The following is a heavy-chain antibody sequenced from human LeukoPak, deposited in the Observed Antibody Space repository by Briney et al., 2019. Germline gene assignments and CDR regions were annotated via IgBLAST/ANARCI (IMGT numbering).Heavy chain of an antibody. CDR3: ARSGGSDEGPDYFDY. D-gene: IGHD2-15*01. J-gene: IGHJ4*02. CDR1: GYSFTSYW. V-gene: IGHV5-51*03. CDR2: IYPGDSGT. Sequence: GESLKISCQGSGYSFTSYWIGWVRQMPGKGLEWMGIIYPGDSGTTYSPSFQGQVTISADKSISTAYLQWSSLKASDTAMYYCARSGGSDEGPDYFDYWGQGTLVTVSS.